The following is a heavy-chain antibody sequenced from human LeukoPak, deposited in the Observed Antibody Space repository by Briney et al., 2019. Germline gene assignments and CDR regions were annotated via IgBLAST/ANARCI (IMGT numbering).Heavy chain of an antibody. CDR2: IYYSGST. D-gene: IGHD3-22*01. J-gene: IGHJ5*02. CDR1: GGSISSGGYY. V-gene: IGHV4-31*03. CDR3: ARDGDYYDSSPLYRWFDP. Sequence: SGTLSLTCTVSGGSISSGGYYWSWIRQHPGKGLEWIGYIYYSGSTYYNPSLKSRVTISVDTSKNQFSLKLSSVTAADTAVYYCARDGDYYDSSPLYRWFDPWGQGTLVTVSS.